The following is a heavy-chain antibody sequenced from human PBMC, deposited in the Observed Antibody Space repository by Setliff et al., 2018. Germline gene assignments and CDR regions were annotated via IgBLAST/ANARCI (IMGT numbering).Heavy chain of an antibody. V-gene: IGHV3-21*06. CDR1: GFTFNSYS. Sequence: PGGSLRLSCAASGFTFNSYSINWVRQAPGKGLEWVSSISSTGSYKPYADSVRGRFTISRDNAKNSVDLQMSSLRPEDTAVYYCARAKMEESGKAQAGMDVWGKGTTVTVSS. J-gene: IGHJ6*04. CDR2: ISSTGSYK. D-gene: IGHD6-13*01. CDR3: ARAKMEESGKAQAGMDV.